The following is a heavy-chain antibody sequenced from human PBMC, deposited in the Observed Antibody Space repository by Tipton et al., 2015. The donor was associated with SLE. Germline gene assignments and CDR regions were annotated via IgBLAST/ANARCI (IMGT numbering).Heavy chain of an antibody. Sequence: TLSLTCTVSGYSISSGYYWGWIRQPPGKGLEWIGSIHHSGSTYYNPSLKSRVTISVDTSKNQFSLKLTSVTPADTAVYYCARSLRFLECLDYWGQGTLVTVSS. CDR1: GYSISSGYY. V-gene: IGHV4-38-2*02. J-gene: IGHJ4*02. CDR3: ARSLRFLECLDY. D-gene: IGHD3-3*01. CDR2: IHHSGST.